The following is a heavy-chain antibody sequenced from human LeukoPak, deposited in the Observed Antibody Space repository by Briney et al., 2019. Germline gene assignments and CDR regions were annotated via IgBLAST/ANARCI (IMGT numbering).Heavy chain of an antibody. J-gene: IGHJ4*02. CDR3: ARSSSAHYYDSSGYLPSHFDC. CDR2: ICYSGST. Sequence: SETLSLTCSVCVGSISSYYWSWIRQPPGRGLEWIGYICYSGSTNYNPSLKSRVTISVDTSKNQFSLKLSSVSAADTAVYYCARSSSAHYYDSSGYLPSHFDCWRQGTLVTVSS. V-gene: IGHV4-59*01. D-gene: IGHD3-22*01. CDR1: VGSISSYY.